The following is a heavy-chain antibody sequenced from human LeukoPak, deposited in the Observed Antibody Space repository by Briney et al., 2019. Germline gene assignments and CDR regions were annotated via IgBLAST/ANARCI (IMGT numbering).Heavy chain of an antibody. J-gene: IGHJ3*02. Sequence: GGSLRHSCAASGFTFSSYGMHWVRQAPGKGLEWVAVIWYDGSNKYYADSVKGRFTISRDNSKNTLYLQMNSLRAEDTAVYYCARGYYDSSGYIPDAFDIWGQGTMVTVSS. CDR2: IWYDGSNK. V-gene: IGHV3-33*01. CDR3: ARGYYDSSGYIPDAFDI. D-gene: IGHD3-22*01. CDR1: GFTFSSYG.